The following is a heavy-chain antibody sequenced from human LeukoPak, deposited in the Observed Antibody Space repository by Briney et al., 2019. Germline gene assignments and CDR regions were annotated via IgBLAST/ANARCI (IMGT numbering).Heavy chain of an antibody. D-gene: IGHD3-22*01. CDR3: ARGRLTYYYDSSGYYYPYYFDY. CDR2: INHSGST. CDR1: GGSFSGYY. Sequence: SETLSLTCAVYGGSFSGYYWSWIRQPPGKGLEWIGEINHSGSTNYNPSLKSRVTISVDTSKNQFSLKLSSVTAADTAVYYCARGRLTYYYDSSGYYYPYYFDYWGQGTLVTVSS. J-gene: IGHJ4*02. V-gene: IGHV4-34*01.